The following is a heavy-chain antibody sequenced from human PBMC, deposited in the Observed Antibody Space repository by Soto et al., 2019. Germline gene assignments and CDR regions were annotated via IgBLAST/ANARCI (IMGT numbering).Heavy chain of an antibody. CDR2: ISGRGESP. V-gene: IGHV3-23*01. D-gene: IGHD3-16*01. Sequence: RGSLRLSCAASGFTFSTSAMRWVRQSPEKELEWFSGISGRGESPYYSVPVRGRFTISRDNSTNTLNLQMNSLRAEDAAVYYCAKDWGELPYYYFDYWGQGTLVTVSS. J-gene: IGHJ4*02. CDR3: AKDWGELPYYYFDY. CDR1: GFTFSTSA.